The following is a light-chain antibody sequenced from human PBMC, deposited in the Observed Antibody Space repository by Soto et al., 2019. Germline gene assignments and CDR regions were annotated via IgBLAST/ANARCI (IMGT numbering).Light chain of an antibody. CDR3: SSNADTNSIWV. V-gene: IGLV2-8*01. CDR2: DVN. Sequence: QSALTQPPSASGSPGQSVTISCTGTSSDVGAYNFVSWYRQHPGKAPKLMIYDVNKRPSGVPDRFSGSKSGNTASLTVSGLQAEDEADYYCSSNADTNSIWVFGGGTKLTVL. CDR1: SSDVGAYNF. J-gene: IGLJ3*02.